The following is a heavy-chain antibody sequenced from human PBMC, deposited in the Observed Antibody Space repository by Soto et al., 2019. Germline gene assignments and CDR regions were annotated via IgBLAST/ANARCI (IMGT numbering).Heavy chain of an antibody. V-gene: IGHV3-73*01. D-gene: IGHD3-10*01. Sequence: GALRLSCAASGFTFSGSAMHWVRQASGKGLEWVGRIRSKANSYATAYAASVKGRFTISRDDSKNTAYLQMNSLKTEDTAVYYCTGGVYGMDVWGQGTTVTVSS. CDR3: TGGVYGMDV. CDR1: GFTFSGSA. CDR2: IRSKANSYAT. J-gene: IGHJ6*02.